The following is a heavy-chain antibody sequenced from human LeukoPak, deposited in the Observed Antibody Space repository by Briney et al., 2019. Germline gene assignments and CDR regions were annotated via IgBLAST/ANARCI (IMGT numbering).Heavy chain of an antibody. CDR1: GFTFSSSW. J-gene: IGHJ5*02. CDR2: INKDGSVT. V-gene: IGHV3-74*01. Sequence: PGGSLRLSCAAPGFTFSSSWIHWVRHAPGKGLVWVSRINKDGSVTDYAESVKGRFTISRDNAKNSLYLQMNSLRAEDTAVYYCVSGSSGIVVRGVSWAWFDPWGQGTLVTVSS. D-gene: IGHD3-10*01. CDR3: VSGSSGIVVRGVSWAWFDP.